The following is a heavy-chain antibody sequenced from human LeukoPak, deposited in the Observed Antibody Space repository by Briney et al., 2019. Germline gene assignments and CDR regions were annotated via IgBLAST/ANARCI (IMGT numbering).Heavy chain of an antibody. CDR1: GGTFSSYA. V-gene: IGHV1-69*05. CDR2: IIPIFGTA. J-gene: IGHJ4*02. CDR3: ARGPGIAAAGLLDY. D-gene: IGHD6-13*01. Sequence: SVKVSCKASGGTFSSYAISWVRQAPGQGLEWMGGIIPIFGTANYAQKFQGRVTITTDESTSTAYMKLSSLRSEDTAVYYCARGPGIAAAGLLDYWGQGTLVTVSS.